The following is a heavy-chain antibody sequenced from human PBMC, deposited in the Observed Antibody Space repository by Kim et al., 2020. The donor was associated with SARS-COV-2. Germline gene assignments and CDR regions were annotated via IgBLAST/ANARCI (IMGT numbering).Heavy chain of an antibody. J-gene: IGHJ4*02. Sequence: GGSLRLSCEASGFTFSDYDMSWVRQAPGKGLEWVAYVSCSGSYKYYVDSVKGRFTISRDNSKNTLQLQMNSLRIEDTAVYYCAKSCSGSYVGYDYWGQRALGTVS. V-gene: IGHV3-30*18. CDR2: VSCSGSYK. CDR3: AKSCSGSYVGYDY. D-gene: IGHD1-26*01. CDR1: GFTFSDYD.